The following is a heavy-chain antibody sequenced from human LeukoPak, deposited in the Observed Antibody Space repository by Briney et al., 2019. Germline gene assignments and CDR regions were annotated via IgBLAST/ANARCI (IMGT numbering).Heavy chain of an antibody. CDR2: IQYSGST. V-gene: IGHV4-59*12. J-gene: IGHJ4*02. Sequence: PSETLSLTCTVSGGAISSYYWSWIRQPPGKGLEWIGYIQYSGSTNYNPSLKSRVTISVDKSKNQFSLKLSSVTAADTAVYYCATGIAAADSFDYWGQGTLVTVSS. D-gene: IGHD6-13*01. CDR1: GGAISSYY. CDR3: ATGIAAADSFDY.